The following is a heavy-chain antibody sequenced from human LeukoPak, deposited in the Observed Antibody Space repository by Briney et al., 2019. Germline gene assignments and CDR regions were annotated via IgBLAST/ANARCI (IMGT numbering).Heavy chain of an antibody. D-gene: IGHD4-17*01. CDR2: ISSSSSTI. V-gene: IGHV3-48*01. CDR1: GFTFSSYS. J-gene: IGHJ6*02. Sequence: GSLRLSCAASGFTFSSYSMNWVRQAPGKGLEWVSSISSSSSTIYYADSVKGRFTISRDNAKNSLYLQMNSLRAEDTAVYYCARDHEDYGDYLSRYYYYGMDVWGQGTTVTVSS. CDR3: ARDHEDYGDYLSRYYYYGMDV.